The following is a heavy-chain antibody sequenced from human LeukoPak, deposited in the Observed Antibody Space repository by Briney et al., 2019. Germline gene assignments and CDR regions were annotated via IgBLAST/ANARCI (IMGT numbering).Heavy chain of an antibody. Sequence: SETLSLTCTVSGGSLSSYYWSWIRQPPGKGLEWIGYIYYSGSTNYNPSLKSRVTISVDTSKNQFSLKLSSVTAADTAVYYCARFAHDAFDIWGKGTMVTVSS. J-gene: IGHJ3*02. CDR3: ARFAHDAFDI. V-gene: IGHV4-59*08. CDR1: GGSLSSYY. D-gene: IGHD2-21*01. CDR2: IYYSGST.